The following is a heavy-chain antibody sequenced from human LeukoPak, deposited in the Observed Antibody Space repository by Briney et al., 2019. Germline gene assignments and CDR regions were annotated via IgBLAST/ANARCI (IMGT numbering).Heavy chain of an antibody. V-gene: IGHV3-49*03. CDR2: ISSKAYGGTT. CDR3: TREGGYFGSGSYSALHDAFDI. CDR1: GFTFGDYA. D-gene: IGHD3-10*01. J-gene: IGHJ3*02. Sequence: GGSLRLSCTASGFTFGDYAMSWFRQAPGKGLEWVGFISSKAYGGTTEYAASVKGRFTISRDDPKSIAYLQMNSLKTEDTAVYYCTREGGYFGSGSYSALHDAFDIWGQGTMVTVSS.